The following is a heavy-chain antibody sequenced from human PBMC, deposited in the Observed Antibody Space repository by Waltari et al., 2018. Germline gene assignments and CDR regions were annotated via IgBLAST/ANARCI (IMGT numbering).Heavy chain of an antibody. CDR1: GYTFTGYY. D-gene: IGHD6-13*01. J-gene: IGHJ3*02. Sequence: VQLVQSGAEVKKPGATVKISCKVSGYTFTGYYMHWVRQAPGQGLEWMGWINPNSGCTNYAQKFQGRVTMTRDTSISTAYMELSRLRSDDTAVYYCARAAAEYHDAFDIWGQGTMVTVSS. CDR3: ARAAAEYHDAFDI. CDR2: INPNSGCT. V-gene: IGHV1-2*02.